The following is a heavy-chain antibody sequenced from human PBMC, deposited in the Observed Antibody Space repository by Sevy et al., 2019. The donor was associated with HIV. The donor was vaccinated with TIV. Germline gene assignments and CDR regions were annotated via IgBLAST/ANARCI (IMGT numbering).Heavy chain of an antibody. J-gene: IGHJ4*02. Sequence: SETLSLTCTVSGGSFSSGNYYWSWIRQPAGKGLEWIGRIYNSGSTNYNPSLKSRVTISVDTSKNQFSLRLSSVTAAVTAVYYCARVDRAYDEGSAFDFWGQGTLVTVSS. D-gene: IGHD3-22*01. V-gene: IGHV4-61*02. CDR3: ARVDRAYDEGSAFDF. CDR1: GGSFSSGNYY. CDR2: IYNSGST.